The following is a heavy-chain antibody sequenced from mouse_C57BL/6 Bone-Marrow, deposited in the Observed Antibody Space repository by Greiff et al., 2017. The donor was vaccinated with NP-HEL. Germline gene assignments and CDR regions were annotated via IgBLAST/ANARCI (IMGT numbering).Heavy chain of an antibody. V-gene: IGHV5-12*01. CDR1: GFTFSDYY. J-gene: IGHJ1*03. CDR3: ARHDGYYANWYFDV. D-gene: IGHD2-3*01. CDR2: ISNGGGST. Sequence: EVKVVESGGGLVQPGGSLKLSCAASGFTFSDYYMYWVRQTPEKRLEWVAYISNGGGSTYYPDTVKGRFTISRDNAKNTLYLQMSRLKSEDTAMYYCARHDGYYANWYFDVWGTGTTVTVSS.